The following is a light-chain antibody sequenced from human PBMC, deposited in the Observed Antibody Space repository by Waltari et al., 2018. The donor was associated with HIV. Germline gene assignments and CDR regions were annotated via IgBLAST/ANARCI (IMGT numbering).Light chain of an antibody. CDR2: VTS. V-gene: IGKV3-20*01. Sequence: EIVLRQSPGTLSLSPGERGTVSCWASQSVINNYLGCYQQRPGQAPRLRIYVTSSRATGIPERFSGSVSGTNFTLTISRIQVEDFAIYYCQQYGTAPKSFGHGTKLEIK. CDR1: QSVINNY. CDR3: QQYGTAPKS. J-gene: IGKJ2*01.